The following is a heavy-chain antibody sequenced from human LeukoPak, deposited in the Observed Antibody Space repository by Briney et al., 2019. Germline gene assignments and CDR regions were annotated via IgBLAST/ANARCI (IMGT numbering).Heavy chain of an antibody. D-gene: IGHD2-2*01. CDR3: AKGDSYCSSTSCYSDYYYYMDV. J-gene: IGHJ6*03. CDR1: GFTFSSYG. Sequence: GGSLRLSCAASGFTFSSYGMRWVRQAPGKGLEWVAFIRYDGSNKYYADSVKGRFTISRDNSKNTQYLQMNSLRAEDTAVYYCAKGDSYCSSTSCYSDYYYYMDVWGKGTTVTVSS. CDR2: IRYDGSNK. V-gene: IGHV3-30*02.